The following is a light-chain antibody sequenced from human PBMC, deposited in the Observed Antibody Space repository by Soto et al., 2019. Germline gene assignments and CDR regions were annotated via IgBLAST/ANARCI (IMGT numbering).Light chain of an antibody. CDR3: QQYGSSPLT. CDR1: QSVTSNY. CDR2: GAS. J-gene: IGKJ4*01. Sequence: ETVLTQSPGTLSLCTGERATLSCRASQSVTSNYLAWYQHKPGQAPRLLIYGASIRATGIPARFSGSGSGTDFTLTISRLEPEDFAVYYCQQYGSSPLTFGGGTKVDI. V-gene: IGKV3-20*01.